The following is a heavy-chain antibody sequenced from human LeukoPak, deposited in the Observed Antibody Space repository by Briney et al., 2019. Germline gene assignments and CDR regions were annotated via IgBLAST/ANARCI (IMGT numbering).Heavy chain of an antibody. Sequence: ASVKVSCKASGYTFTSYAMHWVRQAPGQRLEWMGWINAGNGNTKYSQKFQGRVTITRDTSASTAYMELSSLRSEDTAVYYCARHIPYYGNGYFDYWGQGTLVTVSS. CDR1: GYTFTSYA. V-gene: IGHV1-3*01. CDR3: ARHIPYYGNGYFDY. CDR2: INAGNGNT. J-gene: IGHJ4*02. D-gene: IGHD3-10*01.